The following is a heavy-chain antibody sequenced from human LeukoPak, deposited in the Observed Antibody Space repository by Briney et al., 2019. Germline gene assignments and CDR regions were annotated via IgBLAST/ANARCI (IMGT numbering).Heavy chain of an antibody. Sequence: ASVKVSCKASGYTFTGYYMHWVRQAPGQGLEWMGWINPNSGGTNYAQKFQGRVTMTRDTSISTAYMELSRLRSDDTAVYYCARSCSSTSCHLGYFDYWGQGTLVTVSS. D-gene: IGHD2-2*01. J-gene: IGHJ4*02. CDR1: GYTFTGYY. V-gene: IGHV1-2*02. CDR2: INPNSGGT. CDR3: ARSCSSTSCHLGYFDY.